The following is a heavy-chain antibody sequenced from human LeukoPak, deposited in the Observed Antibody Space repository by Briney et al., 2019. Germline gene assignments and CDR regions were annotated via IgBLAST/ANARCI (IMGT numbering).Heavy chain of an antibody. J-gene: IGHJ5*02. Sequence: SETLSLTCTVSGGSIRSRDYYWSWLRQPPGTGLEWIGYIYYSGSSYYNPSLKSRMTISIDTSKNQFSLKLSSVTAADTAVYYCARYSSSSRSPRWFDPWGQGTLVTVSS. V-gene: IGHV4-30-4*01. D-gene: IGHD6-6*01. CDR1: GGSIRSRDYY. CDR3: ARYSSSSRSPRWFDP. CDR2: IYYSGSS.